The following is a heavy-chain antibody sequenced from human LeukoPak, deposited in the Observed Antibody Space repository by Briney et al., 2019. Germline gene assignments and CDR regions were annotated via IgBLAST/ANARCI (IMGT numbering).Heavy chain of an antibody. CDR3: AKGDTAMVTGYYYMDV. Sequence: GGSLRLSCAASGFTFSRYGMSWVRQAPGKGLEWVSAISGSGGSTYYADSVKGRFTISRDNSKNTLYLQMNSLRAEDTAVYYCAKGDTAMVTGYYYMDVWGKGTTVTISS. V-gene: IGHV3-23*01. J-gene: IGHJ6*03. CDR2: ISGSGGST. CDR1: GFTFSRYG. D-gene: IGHD5-18*01.